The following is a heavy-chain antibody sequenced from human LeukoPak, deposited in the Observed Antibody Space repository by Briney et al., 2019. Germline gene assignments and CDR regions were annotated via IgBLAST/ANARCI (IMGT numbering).Heavy chain of an antibody. V-gene: IGHV3-33*06. D-gene: IGHD3-16*02. CDR3: AKRKIPYDFVWWSYRYGTYYFDS. CDR2: IWSDGGDK. J-gene: IGHJ4*02. CDR1: GVTCSSHG. Sequence: GGSLRLSCAASGVTCSSHGMHCVRQAPGKGLEWGAVIWSDGGDKYYADSVKGRFTISRDNSKNTLYLQMNSLRAEATAVYYCAKRKIPYDFVWWSYRYGTYYFDSWGQGTLVTVSS.